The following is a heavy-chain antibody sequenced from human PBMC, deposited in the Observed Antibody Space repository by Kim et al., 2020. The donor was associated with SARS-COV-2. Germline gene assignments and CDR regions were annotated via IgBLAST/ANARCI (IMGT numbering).Heavy chain of an antibody. D-gene: IGHD2-15*01. Sequence: SVKVSCKGSKGIFNDFVISWVRQAPGQGLEWMGEIIPIFDTPKYAQKFLDRVAITADESTNTSYLEMTSLRYDDTAVYYCVRDPDCSGGSCHDYWGQGTLVTVSS. CDR1: KGIFNDFV. V-gene: IGHV1-69*13. CDR2: IIPIFDTP. J-gene: IGHJ4*02. CDR3: VRDPDCSGGSCHDY.